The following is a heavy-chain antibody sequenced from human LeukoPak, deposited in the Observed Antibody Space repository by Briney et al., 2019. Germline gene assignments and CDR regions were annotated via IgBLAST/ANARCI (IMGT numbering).Heavy chain of an antibody. Sequence: SETLSLTCAVYGGSFSGYYWSWIRQPPGKGLEWIGEINHSGSTNYNPCLKSRVTISVDTSKNQFSLKLSSVTAAYTAVYYCARGRGYDFWSGYWWYFDYWGQGTLVTVSS. CDR2: INHSGST. J-gene: IGHJ4*02. CDR1: GGSFSGYY. V-gene: IGHV4-34*01. CDR3: ARGRGYDFWSGYWWYFDY. D-gene: IGHD3-3*01.